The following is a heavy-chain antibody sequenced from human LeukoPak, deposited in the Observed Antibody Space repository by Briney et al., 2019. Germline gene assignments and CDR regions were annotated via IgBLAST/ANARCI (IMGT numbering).Heavy chain of an antibody. CDR2: ISGGGGST. V-gene: IGHV3-23*01. CDR1: GFTFSSYA. J-gene: IGHJ6*03. CDR3: ASCVGQGKYYYYYYYMDV. Sequence: GGSLRLSCAASGFTFSSYAMSWVRQAPGKGLEWVSAISGGGGSTYYADSVKGRFTISRDNSKNTLYLQMNSLRAEDTAVYYCASCVGQGKYYYYYYYMDVWGKGTTVTVSS.